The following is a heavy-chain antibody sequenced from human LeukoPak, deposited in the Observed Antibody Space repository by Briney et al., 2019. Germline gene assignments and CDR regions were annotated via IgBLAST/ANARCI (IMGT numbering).Heavy chain of an antibody. V-gene: IGHV1-18*01. J-gene: IGHJ4*02. CDR1: GYTFTSYG. CDR3: ARDSLGLTDYDSSGYYPY. CDR2: ISAYNGNT. D-gene: IGHD3-22*01. Sequence: ASVKVSCKASGYTFTSYGISWVRQAPGQGLEWMGWISAYNGNTNYAQKLQGRVTMTTDTSTSTAYMELRSLRSDDTAVYYCARDSLGLTDYDSSGYYPYWGQGTLVTVPS.